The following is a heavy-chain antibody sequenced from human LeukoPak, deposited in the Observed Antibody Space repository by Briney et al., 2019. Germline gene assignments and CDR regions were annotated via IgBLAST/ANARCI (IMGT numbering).Heavy chain of an antibody. CDR1: GFTFDDYA. CDR3: AKDGAGGSWYGNGYYYGMDV. Sequence: GWSLRLSCAPSGFTFDDYAKHWVRQAPGKGLWWRSGLSWNRDSIGYADCVKGRFTISRDNAKNSLYLQMNSLRAEDTALYYCAKDGAGGSWYGNGYYYGMDVWGQGTTVTVSS. V-gene: IGHV3-9*01. D-gene: IGHD6-13*01. J-gene: IGHJ6*02. CDR2: LSWNRDSI.